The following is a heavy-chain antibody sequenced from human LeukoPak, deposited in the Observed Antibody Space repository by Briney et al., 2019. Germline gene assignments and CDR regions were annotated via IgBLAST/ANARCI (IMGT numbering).Heavy chain of an antibody. J-gene: IGHJ4*02. CDR3: ARLNYYDSGSLTYSFDY. CDR2: IYTSGST. V-gene: IGHV4-4*09. Sequence: SETLSLTCSVSGGSFDSKYWSWIRQPPGKGLEWIGYIYTSGSTNFNPSLRSRDAMSIDTSKNQFSLKLTSVTAADTAVYYCARLNYYDSGSLTYSFDYWGQGTLVTVSP. D-gene: IGHD3-10*01. CDR1: GGSFDSKY.